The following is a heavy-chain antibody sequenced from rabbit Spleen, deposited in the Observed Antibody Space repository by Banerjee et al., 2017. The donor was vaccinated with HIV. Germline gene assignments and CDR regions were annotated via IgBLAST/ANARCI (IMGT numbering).Heavy chain of an antibody. V-gene: IGHV1S45*01. D-gene: IGHD1-1*01. CDR2: INTITGKA. CDR3: ARNYVNAFDP. Sequence: QEQLVESGGGLVKPTGSLKLSCTASGFSFSNKAVMCWVRQAPGKGLEWIACINTITGKAVYASWAKGRFTFSKTSSTTVTLQMTSLTAADTATYFCARNYVNAFDPWGPGTLVTVS. CDR1: GFSFSNKAV. J-gene: IGHJ2*01.